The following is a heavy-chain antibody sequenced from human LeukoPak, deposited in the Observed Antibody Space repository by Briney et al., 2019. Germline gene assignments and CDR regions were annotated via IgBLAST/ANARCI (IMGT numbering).Heavy chain of an antibody. CDR1: GGSFSGYY. CDR3: AAAVAGWFDP. CDR2: IYYSGST. Sequence: SETLSLTCAVYGGSFSGYYWSWIRQPPGKGLEWIGYIYYSGSTNYNPSLKSRVTISVDTSKNQFSLKLSSVTAADTAVYYCAAAVAGWFDPWGQGTLVTVSS. D-gene: IGHD6-19*01. J-gene: IGHJ5*02. V-gene: IGHV4-59*01.